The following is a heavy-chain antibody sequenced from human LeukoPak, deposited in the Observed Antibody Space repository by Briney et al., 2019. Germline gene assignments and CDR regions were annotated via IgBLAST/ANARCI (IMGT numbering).Heavy chain of an antibody. CDR3: ATDPPWSNDAFDI. Sequence: GGSLRLSCAAPGFTFRNYWMTWVRQAPGKGLEWVANIKGDGSDKYYVGSVKGRFTISRDNAKSSLYLQMNGLRADDTAVYYCATDPPWSNDAFDIWGQGTTVTVSS. CDR1: GFTFRNYW. D-gene: IGHD2-8*02. J-gene: IGHJ3*02. V-gene: IGHV3-7*01. CDR2: IKGDGSDK.